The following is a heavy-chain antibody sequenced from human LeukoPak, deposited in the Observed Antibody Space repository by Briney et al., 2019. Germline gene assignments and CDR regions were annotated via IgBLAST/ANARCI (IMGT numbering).Heavy chain of an antibody. V-gene: IGHV3-11*01. D-gene: IGHD4-17*01. CDR3: ARDPLDYGYGYGDSYFDY. CDR1: GFTFSDYY. CDR2: ISSSGSTI. Sequence: GGSLRLSCAASGFTFSDYYMSWIRQAPGKGLEWVSYISSSGSTIYYADSVKGRFTISRDSAKNSLYLQMNSLRAEDTAVYYCARDPLDYGYGYGDSYFDYWGQGTLVTVSS. J-gene: IGHJ4*02.